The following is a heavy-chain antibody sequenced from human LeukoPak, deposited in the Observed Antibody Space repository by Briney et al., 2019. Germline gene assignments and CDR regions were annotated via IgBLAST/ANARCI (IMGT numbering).Heavy chain of an antibody. Sequence: SETLSLTCAVSGGSISSSNWWSWVRQPPGKGLEWIGEIYHSGSTNYNPSLKSRVTISVDKSKNQFSLKLSSVTAADTAVYYCARSRTTVDGYFDYWGQGTLVTVSS. J-gene: IGHJ4*02. V-gene: IGHV4-4*02. CDR1: GGSISSSNW. CDR3: ARSRTTVDGYFDY. CDR2: IYHSGST. D-gene: IGHD4-17*01.